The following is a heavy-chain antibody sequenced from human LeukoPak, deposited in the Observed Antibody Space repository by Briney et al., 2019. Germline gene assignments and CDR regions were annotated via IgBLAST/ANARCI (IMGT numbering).Heavy chain of an antibody. CDR2: ISSSSSYI. CDR3: ARDRRRDGYIAGY. CDR1: GFTFSSYS. Sequence: PGGSLRLSCAASGFTFSSYSMNWVRQAPGKGLEWVSSISSSSSYIYYADSVKGRFTISRDNAKNSLYLQMNSLRAEDTAVYYCARDRRRDGYIAGYWGQGTLVTVSS. D-gene: IGHD5-24*01. J-gene: IGHJ4*02. V-gene: IGHV3-21*04.